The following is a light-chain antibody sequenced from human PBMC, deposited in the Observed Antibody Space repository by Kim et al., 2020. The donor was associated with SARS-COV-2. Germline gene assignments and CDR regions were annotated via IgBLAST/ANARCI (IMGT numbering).Light chain of an antibody. CDR3: LLYLSGIRV. Sequence: QAVVTQQPSLTVSPGGTVTLTCGSSTGAVTSGHYPYWLQQKHGQVPTTLIYDTSDTHSCTPARFSGSLVGGRAALTLSGAQPEDEAEYYCLLYLSGIRVFGGGTQLTVL. J-gene: IGLJ3*02. V-gene: IGLV7-46*01. CDR1: TGAVTSGHY. CDR2: DTS.